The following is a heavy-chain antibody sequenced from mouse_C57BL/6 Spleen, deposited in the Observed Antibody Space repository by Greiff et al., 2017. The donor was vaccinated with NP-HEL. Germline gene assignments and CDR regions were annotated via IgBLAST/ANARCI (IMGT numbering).Heavy chain of an antibody. CDR1: GYTFTSYW. J-gene: IGHJ2*01. CDR3: ARTPGNYFGY. CDR2: IDPSDSYT. V-gene: IGHV1-69*01. Sequence: VQLQQPGAELVMPGASVKLSCKASGYTFTSYWMHWVKQRPGQGLEWIGEIDPSDSYTNYNQKFKGKSTLTVDKSSSTAYMQLSSLTSEDSAVYYFARTPGNYFGYWGQGATLTVSS.